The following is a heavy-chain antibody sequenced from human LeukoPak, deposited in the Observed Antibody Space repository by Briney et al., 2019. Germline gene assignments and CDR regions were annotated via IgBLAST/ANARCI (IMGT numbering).Heavy chain of an antibody. Sequence: RPGGSLRLSCTASGFTFGDYAMSWFRQAPGKGLEWVGFIRSKAYGGTTEYAASVKGRFTISRDDSKSIAYLQMNSLKTEDTAVYYCTREHIVVVTAIQGDAFDIWGQGTMVTVSS. CDR2: IRSKAYGGTT. CDR3: TREHIVVVTAIQGDAFDI. D-gene: IGHD2-21*02. CDR1: GFTFGDYA. V-gene: IGHV3-49*03. J-gene: IGHJ3*02.